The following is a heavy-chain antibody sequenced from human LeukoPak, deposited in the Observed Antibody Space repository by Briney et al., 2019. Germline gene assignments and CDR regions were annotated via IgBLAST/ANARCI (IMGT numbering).Heavy chain of an antibody. Sequence: PGGSLRLSCAASGFKFDDYAMHWVRQVPGKGPEWVAGISWNTYTFDYVDSLKGRFIISRDNAKNALYLQMHRLRPEDTAFYYCAKAMRGVDYYDYSGYFDSWGQGTLVTVSS. CDR1: GFKFDDYA. CDR2: ISWNTYTF. D-gene: IGHD3-22*01. J-gene: IGHJ4*02. V-gene: IGHV3-9*01. CDR3: AKAMRGVDYYDYSGYFDS.